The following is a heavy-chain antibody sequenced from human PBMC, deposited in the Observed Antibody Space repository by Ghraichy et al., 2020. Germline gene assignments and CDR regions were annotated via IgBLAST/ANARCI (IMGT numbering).Heavy chain of an antibody. J-gene: IGHJ4*02. CDR2: IRSRAHGGTT. CDR1: GFTFGDYA. Sequence: GGSLRLSCTGSGFTFGDYAMTWVRQAPGKGLDWVGFIRSRAHGGTTEYAASVKGRFAISRDDSNTIVYLQMNSLKAEDTAVYHCTRGGGEMGATGWSPYWGQGILVTVSS. CDR3: TRGGGEMGATGWSPY. D-gene: IGHD1-26*01. V-gene: IGHV3-49*04.